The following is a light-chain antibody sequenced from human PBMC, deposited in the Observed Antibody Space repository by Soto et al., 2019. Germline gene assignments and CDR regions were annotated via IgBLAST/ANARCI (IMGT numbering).Light chain of an antibody. J-gene: IGLJ2*01. V-gene: IGLV1-47*01. CDR3: AAWDDRLSAHVV. CDR1: NSNIGTNY. Sequence: QSVLIQPPSVSGTPGQTVTISCSGSNSNIGTNYVYWHQQVPGTAPKLLIYRNDQRPSGVPDRFSGSKSGTSASLAISGLRSEDEADYYCAAWDDRLSAHVVFGGGTKLTVL. CDR2: RND.